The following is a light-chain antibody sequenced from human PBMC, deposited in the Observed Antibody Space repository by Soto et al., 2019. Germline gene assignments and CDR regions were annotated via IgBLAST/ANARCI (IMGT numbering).Light chain of an antibody. Sequence: ENVLTQSPGTLSLSPGERATLSCRASQSVSSSYLAWYQQKPGQAPRLLIYDASSRATGIPDRFSGSGSGTDFTLTISRLEPEDFAVYYCQQYGSSPRTFGQGTKEELK. V-gene: IGKV3-20*01. J-gene: IGKJ1*01. CDR3: QQYGSSPRT. CDR2: DAS. CDR1: QSVSSSY.